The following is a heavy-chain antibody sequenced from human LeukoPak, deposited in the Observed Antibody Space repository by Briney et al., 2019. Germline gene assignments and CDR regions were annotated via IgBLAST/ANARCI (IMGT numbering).Heavy chain of an antibody. CDR2: INHSGST. Sequence: SETLSLTCAVYGGSFSGYYWSWIRQPPGKGLEWIGEINHSGSTNYNPSLKGRVTISVDTSKNQFSLKLSSVTAADTAVYYCASSRGVYSSSWYLVYWGQGTLVTVPS. D-gene: IGHD6-13*01. CDR1: GGSFSGYY. J-gene: IGHJ4*02. V-gene: IGHV4-34*01. CDR3: ASSRGVYSSSWYLVY.